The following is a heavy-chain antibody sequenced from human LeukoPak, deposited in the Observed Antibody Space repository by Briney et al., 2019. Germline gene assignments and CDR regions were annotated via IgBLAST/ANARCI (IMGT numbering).Heavy chain of an antibody. J-gene: IGHJ4*02. V-gene: IGHV3-43*01. D-gene: IGHD3-3*01. CDR3: AKQRNDYWSGYLDH. Sequence: GGSLRLSCAASGFTFDEYTMHWVRQAPGKGLEWVSLISWDGGSTVYADSVKGRFTISRDKSKDSLYLEMSSLKTEDTALYYCAKQRNDYWSGYLDHWGQGTLVTISS. CDR2: ISWDGGST. CDR1: GFTFDEYT.